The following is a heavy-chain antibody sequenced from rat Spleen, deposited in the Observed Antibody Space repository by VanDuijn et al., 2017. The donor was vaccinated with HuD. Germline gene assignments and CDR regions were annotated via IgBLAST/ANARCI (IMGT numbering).Heavy chain of an antibody. D-gene: IGHD1-5*01. CDR1: GFTFSDYN. CDR3: ARQAYRYNSNWFAY. J-gene: IGHJ3*01. CDR2: IIYDGSIT. Sequence: EVQLVESGGDLVQPGRSLKLSCTASGFTFSDYNMAWVRQAPEKGLEWVAVIIYDGSITYYRDSVKGRLTISRDNAKSTLHLQMDSLRSEETATYYCARQAYRYNSNWFAYWGQGTLVTVSS. V-gene: IGHV5-7*01.